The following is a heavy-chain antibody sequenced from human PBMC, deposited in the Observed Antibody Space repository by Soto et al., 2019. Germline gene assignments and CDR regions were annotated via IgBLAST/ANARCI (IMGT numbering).Heavy chain of an antibody. CDR1: GYTFTSYS. J-gene: IGHJ5*01. Sequence: HAASVKVPYKASGYTFTSYSISWVRQPPGQGLEWMGWISAYNGNTNYAQKLQGRVTMTTDTSTSTAYMELRSLRSEDTAVYYCATAAYRTSWYDFWGQGTLVTVSS. D-gene: IGHD2-2*01. CDR3: ATAAYRTSWYDF. CDR2: ISAYNGNT. V-gene: IGHV1-18*01.